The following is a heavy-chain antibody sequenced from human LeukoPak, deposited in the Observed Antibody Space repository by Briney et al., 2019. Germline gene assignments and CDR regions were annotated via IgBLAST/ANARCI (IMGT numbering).Heavy chain of an antibody. V-gene: IGHV3-30*18. CDR2: ISYDGSNK. D-gene: IGHD1-26*01. CDR3: AKDGGSYLNWIDP. Sequence: GRSLRLSCAASGFTFSSYGMHWVRQAPGKGLEWVAVISYDGSNKYYADSVKGRFTISRDNSKNTPHLQMNSLRAEDTAVYYCAKDGGSYLNWIDPWGQGTLVTVSS. J-gene: IGHJ5*02. CDR1: GFTFSSYG.